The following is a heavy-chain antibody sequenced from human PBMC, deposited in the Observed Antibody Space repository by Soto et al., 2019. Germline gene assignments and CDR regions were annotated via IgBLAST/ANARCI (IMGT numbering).Heavy chain of an antibody. CDR2: VFHRGTT. CDR1: CASSGAHKW. V-gene: IGHV4-4*02. J-gene: IGHJ4*02. D-gene: IGHD2-2*01. Sequence: PSATRRVSCASSGAHKWCRLVRPPPWKGLEWIGEVFHRGTTNCNPSLKSRVTISIDKSKYQFSLTLTSMTAADTALYYCAVPGCADLDYWRQGTPV. CDR3: AVPGCADLDY.